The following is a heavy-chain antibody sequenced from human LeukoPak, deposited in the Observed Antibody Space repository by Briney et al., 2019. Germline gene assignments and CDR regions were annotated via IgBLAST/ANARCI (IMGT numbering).Heavy chain of an antibody. CDR1: GGSISSSSYY. J-gene: IGHJ3*02. CDR2: IYYSGST. D-gene: IGHD6-13*01. V-gene: IGHV4-39*01. Sequence: PSETLSLTCTVSGGSISSSSYYWGWIRQPPGKGLEWIGSIYYSGSTYYNPSLKSRVTISVDTSKGQFSLKLSSVTAADTAVYYCARMLGIAAAGGAFDIWGQGTMVTVSS. CDR3: ARMLGIAAAGGAFDI.